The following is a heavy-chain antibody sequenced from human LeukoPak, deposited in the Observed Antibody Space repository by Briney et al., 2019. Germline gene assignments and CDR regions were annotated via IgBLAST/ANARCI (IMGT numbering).Heavy chain of an antibody. CDR2: ITSNGGTT. CDR3: AREGDSGTYDY. Sequence: AGSLRLSCAASGFTFSNYVLHWVRQAPGKGLESVSAITSNGGTTYYADSVKGRFTISRDNPNNTLYLQMGSLRVEDMAVYYCAREGDSGTYDYWGQGTLVTVSS. CDR1: GFTFSNYV. D-gene: IGHD3-10*01. V-gene: IGHV3-64*02. J-gene: IGHJ4*02.